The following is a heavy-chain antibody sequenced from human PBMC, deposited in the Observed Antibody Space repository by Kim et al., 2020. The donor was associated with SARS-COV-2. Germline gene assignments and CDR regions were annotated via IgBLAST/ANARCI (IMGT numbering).Heavy chain of an antibody. V-gene: IGHV4-59*01. CDR2: IFYNGSP. J-gene: IGHJ4*02. CDR1: NGFLKNYY. D-gene: IGHD6-19*01. Sequence: SETLSLXCTVSNGFLKNYYWSWIRQPPGKGLEWLGNIFYNGSPNYNPSLESRVTMSVDTSQNQFSLKLRSMTAADTAVYHCARVVAVAPRYFDYWGQGILVTVSS. CDR3: ARVVAVAPRYFDY.